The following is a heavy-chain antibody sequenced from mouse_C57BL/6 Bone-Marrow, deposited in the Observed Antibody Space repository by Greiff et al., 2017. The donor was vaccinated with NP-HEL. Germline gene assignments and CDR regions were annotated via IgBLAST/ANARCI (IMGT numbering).Heavy chain of an antibody. CDR1: GFTFTDYY. D-gene: IGHD4-1*01. J-gene: IGHJ4*01. CDR3: ARRLGPYAMDY. Sequence: EVKLMESGGGLVQPGGSLSLSCAASGFTFTDYYMSWVRQPPGKALEWLGFIRNKANGYTTEYSASVKGRFTISRDNSQSILYLQMNALRAEDSATYYCARRLGPYAMDYWGQGTSVTVSS. V-gene: IGHV7-3*01. CDR2: IRNKANGYTT.